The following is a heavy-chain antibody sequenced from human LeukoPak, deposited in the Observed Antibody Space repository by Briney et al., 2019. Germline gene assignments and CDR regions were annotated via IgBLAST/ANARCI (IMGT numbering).Heavy chain of an antibody. CDR1: GFTFRDYA. J-gene: IGHJ3*02. CDR3: TRARQKVGYCSSTSCPDAFDI. Sequence: GGSLRLSCTASGFTFRDYAMSRVRQAPGKGLDWVGFIRRIAYGGPTQYAASVTGRFTSSRDDSNSNAYLQMNSLQTDHTAVYYCTRARQKVGYCSSTSCPDAFDIWGQGTMVTVSS. CDR2: IRRIAYGGPT. D-gene: IGHD2-2*01. V-gene: IGHV3-49*04.